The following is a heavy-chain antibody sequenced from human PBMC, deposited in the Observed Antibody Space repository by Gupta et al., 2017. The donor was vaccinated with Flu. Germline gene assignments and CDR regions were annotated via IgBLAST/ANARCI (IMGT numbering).Heavy chain of an antibody. D-gene: IGHD2-2*01. CDR2: IANDGSHK. CDR3: AKDGPWNISCPYYCYYMDG. J-gene: IGHJ6*03. Sequence: QVQLVESGGGVVQPGTSLRLSCAASGFTFSSYGMHWVRQAPGKGLEWVEDIANDGSHKEYGESVGGRLTIYRDKSKNTLSLEMDSLRVEDTAVYYCAKDGPWNISCPYYCYYMDGWGKGTTVTVSS. V-gene: IGHV3-30*18. CDR1: GFTFSSYG.